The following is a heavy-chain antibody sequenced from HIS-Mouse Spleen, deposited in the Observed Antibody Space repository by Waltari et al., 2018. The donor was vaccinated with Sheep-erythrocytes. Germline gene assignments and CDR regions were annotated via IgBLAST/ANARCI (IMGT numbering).Heavy chain of an antibody. Sequence: EVQLVESGGGLVQPGGSLRLSCAASGFTFSSYAMHWVRQAPGNGLVYVSAICSNAGSTYYANSVKGRFTISRDNSKNTLYLQMGSLRAEDMAVYYCARGGIAVAGYYFDYWGQGTLVTVSS. CDR3: ARGGIAVAGYYFDY. D-gene: IGHD6-19*01. CDR2: ICSNAGST. J-gene: IGHJ4*02. V-gene: IGHV3-64*01. CDR1: GFTFSSYA.